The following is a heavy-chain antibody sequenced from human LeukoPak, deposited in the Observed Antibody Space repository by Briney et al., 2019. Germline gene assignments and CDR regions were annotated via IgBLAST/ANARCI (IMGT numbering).Heavy chain of an antibody. D-gene: IGHD1-14*01. CDR1: GGTFSSYA. CDR2: IIPIFGTA. Sequence: SVKVSCKASGGTFSSYAISWVRQAPGQGLEWMGGIIPIFGTANYAQKFQGRVTITADESTSTAYMELSSLRPEDTAVYYCARVSTGSSYYYYGMDVWGQGTTVTVSS. V-gene: IGHV1-69*13. J-gene: IGHJ6*02. CDR3: ARVSTGSSYYYYGMDV.